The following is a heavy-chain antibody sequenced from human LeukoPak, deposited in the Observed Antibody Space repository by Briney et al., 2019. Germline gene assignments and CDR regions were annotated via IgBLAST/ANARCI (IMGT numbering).Heavy chain of an antibody. CDR3: ARATYYYGSGSYYAGAQSY. J-gene: IGHJ4*02. CDR1: GFTFSSYA. V-gene: IGHV3-20*04. CDR2: INWNGGST. Sequence: GGSLRLSCAASGFTFSSYAMSWVRQAPGKGLEWVSGINWNGGSTGYADSVKGRFTISRDNAKNSLYLQMNSLRAEDTALYYCARATYYYGSGSYYAGAQSYWGQGTLVTVSS. D-gene: IGHD3-10*01.